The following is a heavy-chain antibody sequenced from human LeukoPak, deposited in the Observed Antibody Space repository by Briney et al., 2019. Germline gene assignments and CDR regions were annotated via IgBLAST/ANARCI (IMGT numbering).Heavy chain of an antibody. J-gene: IGHJ4*02. CDR2: IRPSGGST. CDR1: GYTFTGYY. D-gene: IGHD3-22*01. CDR3: AREILGAYDSSGYTFDY. V-gene: IGHV1-46*01. Sequence: ASVKVSCKASGYTFTGYYMHWVRQAPGQGLEWMGIIRPSGGSTGYAQRFQGRVTMTRDTSTSTVYMELSSLRSEDTAVYYCAREILGAYDSSGYTFDYWGQGSLVTVSS.